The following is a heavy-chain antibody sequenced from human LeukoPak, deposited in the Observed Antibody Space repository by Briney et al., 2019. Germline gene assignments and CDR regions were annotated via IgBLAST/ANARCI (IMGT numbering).Heavy chain of an antibody. D-gene: IGHD3-9*01. CDR1: GGSISSGSYY. CDR3: ARSGSYDNLSGLLYFDY. CDR2: VYTSGST. V-gene: IGHV4-61*02. J-gene: IGHJ4*02. Sequence: SQTLSLTCAVSGGSISSGSYYWSWIRQPAGKGLEWIGRVYTSGSTNYNPSLKSRVTISVDTSKNQFSLKLSSVTAADAAVYCCARSGSYDNLSGLLYFDYWGQGTLVTVSS.